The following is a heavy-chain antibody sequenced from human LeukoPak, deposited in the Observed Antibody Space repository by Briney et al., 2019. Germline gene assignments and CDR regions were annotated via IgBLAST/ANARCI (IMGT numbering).Heavy chain of an antibody. CDR3: AGSSWYEGDY. D-gene: IGHD6-13*01. V-gene: IGHV1-18*01. Sequence: ASVKVSCKASGYTFTSYGISWVRQAPGQGLEWMGWISAYNGNTNYAQKFQGRVTITADKSTSTAYMELSSLRSEDTAVYYCAGSSWYEGDYWGQGTLVTVSS. CDR1: GYTFTSYG. CDR2: ISAYNGNT. J-gene: IGHJ4*02.